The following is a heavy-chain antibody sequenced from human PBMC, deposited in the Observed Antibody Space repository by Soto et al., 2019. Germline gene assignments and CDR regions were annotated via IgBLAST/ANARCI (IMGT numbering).Heavy chain of an antibody. Sequence: SETLSLTCTVSGGSISSSSYYWGWIRQPPGKGLEWIGSIYYSGSTYYNPSLKSRVTISVDTSKNQFSLKLSSVTAADTAVYYCARLRDDYGDYEYVMDVWGQGTTVTVSS. J-gene: IGHJ6*02. D-gene: IGHD4-17*01. V-gene: IGHV4-39*01. CDR3: ARLRDDYGDYEYVMDV. CDR1: GGSISSSSYY. CDR2: IYYSGST.